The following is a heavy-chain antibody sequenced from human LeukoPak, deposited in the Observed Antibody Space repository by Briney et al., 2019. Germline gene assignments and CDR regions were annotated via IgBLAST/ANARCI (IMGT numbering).Heavy chain of an antibody. V-gene: IGHV4-59*01. CDR2: IYYSGST. D-gene: IGHD1-7*01. CDR3: ASVTGTIYYYMDV. J-gene: IGHJ6*03. Sequence: SETLSLTCTASGGSISSYYRSWVRQPPGKGLEWGGYIYYSGSTNYNPSLTSRVTISVDTSKNQFSLKLSSVTAADTAVYYCASVTGTIYYYMDVWGKGTTVTVSS. CDR1: GGSISSYY.